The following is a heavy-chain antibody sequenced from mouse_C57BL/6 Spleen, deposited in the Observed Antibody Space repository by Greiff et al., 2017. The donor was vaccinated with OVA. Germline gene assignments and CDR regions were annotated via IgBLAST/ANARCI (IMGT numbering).Heavy chain of an antibody. V-gene: IGHV5-9-1*02. CDR3: TRGAYDYDEGYYFDY. Sequence: EVKLVESGEGLVKPGGSLKLSCAASGFTFSSYAMSWVRQTPEKRLEWVAYISSGGDYIYYADTVKGRFTISRDNARNTLYLQMSSLKSEDTAMYYCTRGAYDYDEGYYFDYWGQGTTLTVSS. J-gene: IGHJ2*01. CDR1: GFTFSSYA. CDR2: ISSGGDYI. D-gene: IGHD2-4*01.